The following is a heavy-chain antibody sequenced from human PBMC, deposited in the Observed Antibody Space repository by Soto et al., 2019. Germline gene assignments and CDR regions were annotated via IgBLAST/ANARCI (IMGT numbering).Heavy chain of an antibody. Sequence: QLQLQESGPGLVKPSETLSLTCTVSGGSISSSSYYWGWIRQPPGKGLEWIGSIYYSGSTYYNPSLKSRVTISVDTSKNQFSLKLSSVTAADTAVYYCARYTHVDDYGDHVDAFDIWGQGTMVTVSS. D-gene: IGHD4-17*01. CDR2: IYYSGST. CDR1: GGSISSSSYY. J-gene: IGHJ3*02. CDR3: ARYTHVDDYGDHVDAFDI. V-gene: IGHV4-39*01.